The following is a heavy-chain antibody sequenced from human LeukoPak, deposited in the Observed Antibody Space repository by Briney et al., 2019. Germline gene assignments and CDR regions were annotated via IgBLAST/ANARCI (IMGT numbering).Heavy chain of an antibody. Sequence: SETLSLTCIVSGYSISSDYYWGWIWQPPEKGLEWIGSIYHSGSAYYNPSLESRVTLSVDTSKNHFSLKLRSMTAADTAVYYCVRDPARYYFDYWGQGTLVSVSS. CDR1: GYSISSDYY. CDR3: VRDPARYYFDY. J-gene: IGHJ4*02. CDR2: IYHSGSA. V-gene: IGHV4-38-2*02. D-gene: IGHD3-3*01.